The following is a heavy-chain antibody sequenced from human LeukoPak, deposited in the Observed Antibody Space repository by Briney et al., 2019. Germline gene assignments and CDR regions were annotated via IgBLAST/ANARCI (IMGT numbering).Heavy chain of an antibody. J-gene: IGHJ4*02. CDR3: ARGKTRVGATTPPGY. V-gene: IGHV1-8*01. D-gene: IGHD1-26*01. CDR2: MNPNSGNT. CDR1: GYTFTNYD. Sequence: GASVKVSCKASGYTFTNYDINRVRQATGQGLEWMGWMNPNSGNTGYAQKFQDRVTMTRSTSISTAYMELSSLRSEDTAVYYCARGKTRVGATTPPGYWGQGTLVTVSS.